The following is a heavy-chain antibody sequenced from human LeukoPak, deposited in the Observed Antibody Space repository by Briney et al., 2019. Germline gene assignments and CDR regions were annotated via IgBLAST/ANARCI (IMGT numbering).Heavy chain of an antibody. J-gene: IGHJ4*02. CDR1: GFTVSSNY. V-gene: IGHV3-53*01. CDR3: ARVVEVGYFDY. D-gene: IGHD1-26*01. Sequence: GGSLRLSCAASGFTVSSNYMSWVRQAPGKGLEWVSVIYSGGSTYYADSVKGRFTISRDNAKNSLYLQMNSLRAEDTALYYCARVVEVGYFDYWGQGTLVTVSS. CDR2: IYSGGST.